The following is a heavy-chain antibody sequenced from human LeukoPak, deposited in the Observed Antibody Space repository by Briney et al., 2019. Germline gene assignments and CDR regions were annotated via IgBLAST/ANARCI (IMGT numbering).Heavy chain of an antibody. J-gene: IGHJ4*02. V-gene: IGHV1-2*02. CDR1: GYTFTGYY. CDR3: AREGEEMATITGFDY. D-gene: IGHD5-24*01. CDR2: INHNSGGA. Sequence: GASVKVSCKASGYTFTGYYMHWVRQAPGQGLEWMGWINHNSGGANYAQKFQGRVTMTRDTSISTAYMELSRLRSDDTAVYYCAREGEEMATITGFDYWGQGTLVTVSS.